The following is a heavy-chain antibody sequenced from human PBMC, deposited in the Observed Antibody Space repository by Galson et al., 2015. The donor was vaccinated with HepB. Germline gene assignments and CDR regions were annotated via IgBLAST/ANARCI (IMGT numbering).Heavy chain of an antibody. V-gene: IGHV3-23*01. CDR3: AKTRGHEDAFDI. CDR1: GFTISKFA. D-gene: IGHD3/OR15-3a*01. Sequence: SLRLSCAASGFTISKFAMNWVRQAPGKGLEWVSNVSGSGRTTYYADSVKGRFTISRDNSKNTLYLEMNSLRAEDTAVYYCAKTRGHEDAFDIWGQGTMVTVSS. J-gene: IGHJ3*02. CDR2: VSGSGRTT.